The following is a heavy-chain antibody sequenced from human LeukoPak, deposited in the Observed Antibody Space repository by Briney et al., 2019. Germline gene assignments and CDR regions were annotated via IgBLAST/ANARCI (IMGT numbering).Heavy chain of an antibody. CDR3: ARDLKLDGSSGYYAFDI. Sequence: PSETLSLTCTVSGDSISNYYWSWIRQPPGKGLEWIGYISYSGSTDHNPSLKSRVTISVDTSKNQFSLRLSSVTAADTAVYYCARDLKLDGSSGYYAFDIWGQGTMVTVSS. CDR1: GDSISNYY. J-gene: IGHJ3*02. V-gene: IGHV4-59*01. D-gene: IGHD3-22*01. CDR2: ISYSGST.